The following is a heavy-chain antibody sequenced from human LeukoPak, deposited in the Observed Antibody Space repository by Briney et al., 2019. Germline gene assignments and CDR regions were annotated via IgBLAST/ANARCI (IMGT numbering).Heavy chain of an antibody. CDR1: GFTFSSYA. D-gene: IGHD6-13*01. CDR3: AKDPRTLRSRIAAAGTFDY. J-gene: IGHJ4*02. Sequence: GGSLRLSCAASGFTFSSYAMSWVRQAPGKGLEWVSAISGSGGSTYYADSVKGRFTISRDNSKNTLYLQMNSLRAEDTAVYYCAKDPRTLRSRIAAAGTFDYWGQGTLVTVSS. V-gene: IGHV3-23*01. CDR2: ISGSGGST.